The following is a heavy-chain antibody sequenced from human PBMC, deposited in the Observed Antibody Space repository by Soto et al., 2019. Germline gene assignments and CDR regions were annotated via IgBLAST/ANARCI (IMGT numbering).Heavy chain of an antibody. D-gene: IGHD6-6*01. CDR1: GDSIRSYY. Sequence: PSETLSLTCSVSGDSIRSYYWTWIRQPPGKGLQWIGYVFHTGNTNYNPSLKSRVTISEDASKNQVSLRLTSVTAADTAVYYCAGGYSSSPNFDYWGQGTLVTVSS. CDR2: VFHTGNT. V-gene: IGHV4-59*12. J-gene: IGHJ4*02. CDR3: AGGYSSSPNFDY.